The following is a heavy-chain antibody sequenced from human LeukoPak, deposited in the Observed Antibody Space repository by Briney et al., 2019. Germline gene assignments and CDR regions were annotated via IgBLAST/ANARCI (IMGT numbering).Heavy chain of an antibody. J-gene: IGHJ6*03. Sequence: GGSLRLSCAASGFTFSSYWMSWVRQAPGKGLVWVSRIKTDGITTTYADSVKGRFTISRDNAKNTLYLEMNSLRAEDTAVYYCARVKGVVITTTIDYYYYMDVWGKGTTVTVSS. V-gene: IGHV3-74*01. CDR1: GFTFSSYW. CDR3: ARVKGVVITTTIDYYYYMDV. CDR2: IKTDGITT. D-gene: IGHD2-2*01.